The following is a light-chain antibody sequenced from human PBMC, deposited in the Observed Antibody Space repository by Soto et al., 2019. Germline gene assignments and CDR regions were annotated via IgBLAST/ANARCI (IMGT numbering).Light chain of an antibody. CDR2: AAS. V-gene: IGKV1-27*01. Sequence: DIQMTQSPSSLSASVGDRVTITCRASQGISNYLAWYQQIPGKVPKLLISAASTLQSGVPSRFSGSGSGTDFTLNLSSLQPEDVATYYCQKYTNVPAFGGGTKVEIK. J-gene: IGKJ4*01. CDR1: QGISNY. CDR3: QKYTNVPA.